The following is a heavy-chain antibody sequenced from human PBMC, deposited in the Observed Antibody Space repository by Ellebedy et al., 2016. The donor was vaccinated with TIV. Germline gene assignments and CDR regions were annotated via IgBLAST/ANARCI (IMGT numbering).Heavy chain of an antibody. CDR2: IGAYNADP. J-gene: IGHJ5*02. CDR1: GYTFATYG. V-gene: IGHV1-18*04. D-gene: IGHD1-26*01. CDR3: ARESRGRYDH. Sequence: AASVKVSCKASGYTFATYGISWVRQAPGQGLEWRGWIGAYNADPNYAQKLQGRVILTTDISTNTAYMELRSLKSDDTAVHYCARESRGRYDHWGQGTLVTVSS.